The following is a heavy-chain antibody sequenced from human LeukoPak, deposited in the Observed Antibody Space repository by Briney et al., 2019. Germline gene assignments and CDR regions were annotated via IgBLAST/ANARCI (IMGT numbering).Heavy chain of an antibody. D-gene: IGHD3-22*01. CDR3: ARGYYDSSGYPF. CDR1: GGSFNGYY. Sequence: SETLSLTCAVYGGSFNGYYWSWIRQPPGKGLEWIGEINHSGSTNYNPSLKSRVTISVDTSKNQFSLKLSSVTAADTAVYYCARGYYDSSGYPFWGQGTLVTVSS. CDR2: INHSGST. V-gene: IGHV4-34*01. J-gene: IGHJ4*02.